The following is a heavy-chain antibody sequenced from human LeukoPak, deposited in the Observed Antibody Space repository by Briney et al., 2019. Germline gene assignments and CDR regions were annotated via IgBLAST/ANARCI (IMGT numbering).Heavy chain of an antibody. CDR2: INPSGGSI. Sequence: ASVKVSCKASGYIFTSYYMYWVRQAPGQGLEWMGIINPSGGSIRYAQKFQGRVTMTRDTSTSTVYMELSSLRSDDTAVYYCARGRVQLERREIVGGFPDNWFDPWGQGTLVTVSS. J-gene: IGHJ5*02. CDR1: GYIFTSYY. D-gene: IGHD1-1*01. V-gene: IGHV1-46*01. CDR3: ARGRVQLERREIVGGFPDNWFDP.